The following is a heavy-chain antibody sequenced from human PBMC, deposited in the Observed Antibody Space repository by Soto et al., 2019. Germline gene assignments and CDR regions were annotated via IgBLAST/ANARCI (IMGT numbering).Heavy chain of an antibody. J-gene: IGHJ4*02. CDR1: GYTFTSYG. D-gene: IGHD5-18*01. CDR3: ARSRQLWLPPYYVDY. Sequence: QVRLVQSGAEVKKPGASVKVSCKASGYTFTSYGISWVRQAPGQGLEWMGWISAYNGNTNYAQKLQGRVTMTTDTSTSPAKVELKSLRSGDTAVYYCARSRQLWLPPYYVDYWGQGTLVTVSS. V-gene: IGHV1-18*01. CDR2: ISAYNGNT.